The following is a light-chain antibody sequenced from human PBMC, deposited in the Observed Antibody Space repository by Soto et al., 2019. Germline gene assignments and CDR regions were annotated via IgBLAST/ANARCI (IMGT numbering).Light chain of an antibody. CDR2: SNN. J-gene: IGLJ1*01. Sequence: QSVLTQPASVSGSPGQSITISCTGTSSDVGSYNYVSWYQQHPGTAPKLLIYSNNQRPSGVPDRFSGSKSGTSASLAISGLQSEDEADYYCAAWDDSLNGDYVFGTGTQLTVL. CDR1: SSDVGSYN. CDR3: AAWDDSLNGDYV. V-gene: IGLV1-44*01.